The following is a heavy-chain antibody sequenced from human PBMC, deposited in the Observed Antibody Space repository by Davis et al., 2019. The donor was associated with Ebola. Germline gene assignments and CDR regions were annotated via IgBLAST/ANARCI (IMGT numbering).Heavy chain of an antibody. CDR1: GGSSSGYY. D-gene: IGHD6-19*01. CDR2: INHSGST. CDR3: ARGPTVAGVDY. J-gene: IGHJ4*02. V-gene: IGHV4-34*01. Sequence: SETLSLTCAVYGGSSSGYYWSWIRQPPGKGLEWIGEINHSGSTNYNPSLKSRVTIPVDTSKNQFSLKLSSVTAADTAVYYCARGPTVAGVDYWGQGTLVTVSS.